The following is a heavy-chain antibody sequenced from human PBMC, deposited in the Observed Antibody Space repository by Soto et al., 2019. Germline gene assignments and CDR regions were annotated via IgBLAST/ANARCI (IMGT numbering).Heavy chain of an antibody. CDR3: ARDGLEYSSSSWFDP. V-gene: IGHV1-69*13. CDR2: IIPIFGTA. J-gene: IGHJ5*02. D-gene: IGHD6-6*01. Sequence: GASVKVSCKASGYTFTSYGISWVRQAPGQGLEWMGGIIPIFGTANYAQKFQGRVTITADESTSTAYMELSSLRSEETAVYYCARDGLEYSSSSWFDPWGQGTLVTVSS. CDR1: GYTFTSYG.